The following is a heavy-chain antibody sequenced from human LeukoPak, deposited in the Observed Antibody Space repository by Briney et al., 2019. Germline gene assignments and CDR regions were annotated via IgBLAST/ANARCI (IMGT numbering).Heavy chain of an antibody. J-gene: IGHJ4*02. CDR2: IIPIFGTA. CDR1: GGTFSSYA. CDR3: ARESQWELRGELDY. V-gene: IGHV1-69*13. Sequence: ASVKVSCKASGGTFSSYAISWVRQAPGQGLEWMGGIIPIFGTANYAQKFQGRVTITADESTITAYMELSSLRSEDTAVYYCARESQWELRGELDYWGQGTLVTVSS. D-gene: IGHD1-26*01.